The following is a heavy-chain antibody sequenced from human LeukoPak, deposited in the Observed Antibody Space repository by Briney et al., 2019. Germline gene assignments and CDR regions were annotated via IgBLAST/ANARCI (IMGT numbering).Heavy chain of an antibody. CDR2: INPNSGGT. D-gene: IGHD6-19*01. V-gene: IGHV1-2*02. J-gene: IGHJ4*02. CDR3: ARDPASSGWYVRYDY. CDR1: GYTFTGYY. Sequence: ASVTVSCTASGYTFTGYYMHWVRQAPGQGLEWMGWINPNSGGTNYAQKFQGRVTMTRDTSISTAYMELSRLRSDDTAVYYCARDPASSGWYVRYDYWGQGTLVTVSS.